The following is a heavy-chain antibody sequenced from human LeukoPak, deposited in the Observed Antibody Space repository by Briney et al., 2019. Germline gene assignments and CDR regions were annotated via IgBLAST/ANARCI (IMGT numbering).Heavy chain of an antibody. V-gene: IGHV1-69*06. CDR2: SIPIFGTA. CDR1: GYTFTSYA. CDR3: ARGMPSGYSYGPAASPDAFDI. D-gene: IGHD5-18*01. Sequence: GASVTVSCTASGYTFTSYAMYWVRQAPGQGLQGMGGSIPIFGTANYAQKFQGRVTITADKSTSTAYMELSSLRSEDTAVYYCARGMPSGYSYGPAASPDAFDIWGQGTMVTVSS. J-gene: IGHJ3*02.